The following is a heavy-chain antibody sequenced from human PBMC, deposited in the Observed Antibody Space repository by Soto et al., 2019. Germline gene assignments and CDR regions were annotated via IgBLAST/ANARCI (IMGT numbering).Heavy chain of an antibody. CDR2: ISYDGSNK. D-gene: IGHD2-15*01. CDR1: GFTFSSYG. Sequence: QVQLVESGGGVVQPGRSLRLSCAASGFTFSSYGMHWVRQAPGKGLEWVAVISYDGSNKYYADSVKGRFTISRDNSKNTLYLQMNSLRAEDTAVNYCAKGAYSVVAASYFDYWGQGTLVTVSS. J-gene: IGHJ4*02. V-gene: IGHV3-30*18. CDR3: AKGAYSVVAASYFDY.